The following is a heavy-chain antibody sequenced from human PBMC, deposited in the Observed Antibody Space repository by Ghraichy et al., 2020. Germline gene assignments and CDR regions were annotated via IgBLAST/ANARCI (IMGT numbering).Heavy chain of an antibody. CDR3: ARDLSWSGWYDY. D-gene: IGHD6-19*01. V-gene: IGHV3-33*01. CDR2: IWYDGSNK. CDR1: GFTFSSYG. J-gene: IGHJ4*02. Sequence: GGSLRLSCAASGFTFSSYGMHWVRQAPGKGLEWVAVIWYDGSNKYYADSVKGRFTISRDNSKNTLYLQMNSLRAEDMAVYYCARDLSWSGWYDYWGQGTLVTVSS.